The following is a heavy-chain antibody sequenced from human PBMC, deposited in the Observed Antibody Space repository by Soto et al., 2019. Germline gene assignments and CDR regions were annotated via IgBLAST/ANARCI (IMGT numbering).Heavy chain of an antibody. CDR2: ISGSGGST. CDR1: GFTFSSYA. D-gene: IGHD3-10*01. V-gene: IGHV3-23*01. J-gene: IGHJ4*02. Sequence: GGSLRLSCAASGFTFSSYAMSWVRQAPGKGLEWVSAISGSGGSTYYADSVKGRFTISRDNSKNTLYLQMNSLRAEDTAVYYCAKDQRITMVRGVYSPSDYWGQGTLVTVSS. CDR3: AKDQRITMVRGVYSPSDY.